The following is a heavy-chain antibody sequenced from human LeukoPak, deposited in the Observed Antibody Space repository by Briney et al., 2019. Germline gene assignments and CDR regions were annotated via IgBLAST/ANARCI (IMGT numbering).Heavy chain of an antibody. D-gene: IGHD3-3*01. CDR3: ARGYYDFWSGYYRDYNWFDP. CDR2: INHSGST. Sequence: PSETLSLTCAVYGVSFSGYYWSWIRQPPGKGLEWIGEINHSGSTNYNPSLKSRVTISVDTSKNQFSLKLSSVTAADTAVYYCARGYYDFWSGYYRDYNWFDPWGQGTLVTVSS. J-gene: IGHJ5*02. V-gene: IGHV4-34*01. CDR1: GVSFSGYY.